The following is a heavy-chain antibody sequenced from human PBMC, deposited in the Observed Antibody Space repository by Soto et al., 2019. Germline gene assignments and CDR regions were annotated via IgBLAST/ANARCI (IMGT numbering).Heavy chain of an antibody. D-gene: IGHD2-8*01. J-gene: IGHJ4*02. CDR2: IWYDGSNK. CDR1: GFTFSSYG. CDR3: ARDHQHCTNGVCYTGFFPSDY. Sequence: GGSLRLSCAASGFTFSSYGMHWVRQAPGKWLEWVAVIWYDGSNKYYADSVKGRFTISRDNSKNTLYLQMNSLRAEDTAVYYCARDHQHCTNGVCYTGFFPSDYWGQGTLVTVSS. V-gene: IGHV3-33*01.